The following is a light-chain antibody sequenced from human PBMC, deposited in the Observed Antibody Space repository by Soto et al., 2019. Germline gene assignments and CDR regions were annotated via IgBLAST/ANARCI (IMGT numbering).Light chain of an antibody. CDR3: QQYGNSPQT. J-gene: IGKJ1*01. CDR1: QSVSSSY. Sequence: EIVLTQSPGTLSLSPGERATLSCRASQSVSSSYLAWYQQKARQAPRLLIYGASSRATGIPDRFSGSGSGTDYTLTISRLEPEDFAVYYCQQYGNSPQTFGQGTKVEVK. CDR2: GAS. V-gene: IGKV3-20*01.